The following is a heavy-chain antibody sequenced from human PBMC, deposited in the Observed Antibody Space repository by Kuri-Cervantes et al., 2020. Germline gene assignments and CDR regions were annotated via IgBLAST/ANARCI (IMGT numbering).Heavy chain of an antibody. V-gene: IGHV1-2*02. CDR2: INPNSGST. Sequence: ASVKVSCKASGYTFTSYDINWVRQATGQGLEWMGRINPNSGSTNYAQKFQGRVTMTRDTSISTAYMELSRLRSDDTAVYYCARGPIWFGEDGMDVWGQGTTVTVSS. CDR3: ARGPIWFGEDGMDV. J-gene: IGHJ6*02. CDR1: GYTFTSYD. D-gene: IGHD3-10*01.